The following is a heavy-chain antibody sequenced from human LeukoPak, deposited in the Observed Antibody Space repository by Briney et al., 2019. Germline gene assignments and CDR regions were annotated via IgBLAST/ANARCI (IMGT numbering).Heavy chain of an antibody. Sequence: GKSLKISCKGSGYSFTSYWIGWVRQMPGKGLEWMGIIYPGDSDTRYSPSFQGQVTISADKSISTAYLQWSSLKASDTAMYYCARPHYYDSSGYYYGDYWGQGTLVTVSS. CDR3: ARPHYYDSSGYYYGDY. CDR2: IYPGDSDT. J-gene: IGHJ4*02. CDR1: GYSFTSYW. D-gene: IGHD3-22*01. V-gene: IGHV5-51*01.